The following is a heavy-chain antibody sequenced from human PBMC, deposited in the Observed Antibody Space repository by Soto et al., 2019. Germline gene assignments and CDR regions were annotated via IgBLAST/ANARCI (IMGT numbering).Heavy chain of an antibody. D-gene: IGHD1-1*01. CDR1: GGSISSSY. Sequence: TLSLTCTVSGGSISSSYWSWIRQPPGKGLEWIGYIYYSGSTNYNPSLKSRVTISVDTSKNQFSLKLSSVTAADTAVYYCVRVDKQLGTTFFDYWGQGILVTVSS. CDR2: IYYSGST. V-gene: IGHV4-59*01. J-gene: IGHJ4*02. CDR3: VRVDKQLGTTFFDY.